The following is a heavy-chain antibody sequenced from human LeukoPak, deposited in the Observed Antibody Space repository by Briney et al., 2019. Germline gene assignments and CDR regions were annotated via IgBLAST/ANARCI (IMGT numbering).Heavy chain of an antibody. V-gene: IGHV4-34*01. Sequence: PSETLSLTCAVYGGSFSGYYWSWIRQPPGKGLEWIGEINHSGSTNYNPSLKSRVTISVDTSKNQFSLKLSSVTAADTAVYYCARGLGYCSSTSCKRYYYYMDVWGKGTTVTVSS. D-gene: IGHD2-2*01. CDR3: ARGLGYCSSTSCKRYYYYMDV. J-gene: IGHJ6*03. CDR2: INHSGST. CDR1: GGSFSGYY.